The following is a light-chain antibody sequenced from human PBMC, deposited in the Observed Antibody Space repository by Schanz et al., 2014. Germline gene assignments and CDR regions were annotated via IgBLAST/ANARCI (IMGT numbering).Light chain of an antibody. Sequence: EIVMTQSPATLSVSPGERATLSCRASQSIRSNLAWYQQKPGQAPRLLIYGASTRATTIPARFSGSGSGTEFTLTISSLQSEDFAVYYCHQYDDWRGTFGQGTKVEIK. CDR3: HQYDDWRGT. J-gene: IGKJ1*01. CDR2: GAS. CDR1: QSIRSN. V-gene: IGKV3-15*01.